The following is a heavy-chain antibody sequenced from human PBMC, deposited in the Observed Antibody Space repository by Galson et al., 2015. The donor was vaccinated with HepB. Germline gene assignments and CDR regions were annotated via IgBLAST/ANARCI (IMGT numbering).Heavy chain of an antibody. CDR2: VSSSSIYK. J-gene: IGHJ4*02. D-gene: IGHD3-22*01. CDR1: GFTFSTYS. Sequence: SLRLSCAASGFTFSTYSLNWVRQAPGKGLEWVSAVSSSSIYKYCADSVEGRFTISRDNAKSSPYVQMNNLRVEDTAVYYCARGRGDIGGYYAFDYWGKGALVTVSS. CDR3: ARGRGDIGGYYAFDY. V-gene: IGHV3-21*06.